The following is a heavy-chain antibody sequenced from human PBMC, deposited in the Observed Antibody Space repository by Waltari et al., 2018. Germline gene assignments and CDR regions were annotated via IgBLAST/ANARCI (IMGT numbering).Heavy chain of an antibody. CDR3: ARPQYIAAAGFLGTAFDI. CDR2: IYHSGST. Sequence: QVQLQESGPGLVKPSETLSLTCAVSGYSISSGYYWGWIRQPPGKGLEWIGSIYHSGSTYYNPSLKSRVTISVDTSKNQFSLKLSSVTAADTAVYYCARPQYIAAAGFLGTAFDIWGQGTMVTVSS. V-gene: IGHV4-38-2*01. CDR1: GYSISSGYY. D-gene: IGHD6-13*01. J-gene: IGHJ3*02.